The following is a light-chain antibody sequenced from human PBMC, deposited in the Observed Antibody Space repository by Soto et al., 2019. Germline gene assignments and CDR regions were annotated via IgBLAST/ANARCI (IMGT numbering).Light chain of an antibody. J-gene: IGKJ2*01. CDR2: RAS. Sequence: ILMTQSPATLSVSPGDTAILSCRASQSVGSNLVWYQQKPGQSPRRLIYRASIRAPGVPARFSGSGSGTEFTLTVTSLQSEDFAVYYCQNYDNWPPYTFGQGTKLEIK. CDR1: QSVGSN. CDR3: QNYDNWPPYT. V-gene: IGKV3-15*01.